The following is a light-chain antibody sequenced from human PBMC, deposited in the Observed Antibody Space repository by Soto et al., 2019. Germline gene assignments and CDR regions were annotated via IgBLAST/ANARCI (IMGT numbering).Light chain of an antibody. CDR2: EVT. J-gene: IGLJ3*02. Sequence: QSVLTQPASVSGSPGQSITISCTGTNSDVGNYNLVSWYQQHPGKAPKLMMYEVTKRPSGVSNRFSGSKSGNTASLTISGFQAEDEADYYCCSYAGSATWVFGGGTKLTVL. V-gene: IGLV2-23*02. CDR1: NSDVGNYNL. CDR3: CSYAGSATWV.